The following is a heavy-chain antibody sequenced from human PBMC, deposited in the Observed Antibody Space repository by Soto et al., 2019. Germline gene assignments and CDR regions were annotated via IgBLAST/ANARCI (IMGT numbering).Heavy chain of an antibody. Sequence: ESGGGVVQPGRSLRLSCAASGFTFSSFGMHWVRQAPGKGLEWVSLIWYDGSKKSYGDSVKGRFTISRDNSRNTVYLQMSSLGADDTAVYYCARDASYYSLWSGYYPSRNGMDVWGQGTTVTVSS. V-gene: IGHV3-33*01. CDR3: ARDASYYSLWSGYYPSRNGMDV. J-gene: IGHJ6*02. D-gene: IGHD3-3*01. CDR1: GFTFSSFG. CDR2: IWYDGSKK.